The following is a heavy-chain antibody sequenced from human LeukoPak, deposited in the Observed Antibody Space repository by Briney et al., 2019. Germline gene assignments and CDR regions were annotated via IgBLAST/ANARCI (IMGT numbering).Heavy chain of an antibody. CDR1: GYTLTSYY. CDR3: ARDLDCSSTSCSLNGAY. Sequence: GASVKVSCKASGYTLTSYYMHWVRQAPGQGLEWMGIINPSGGSTSYAQKFQGRVTMTRDTSTSTVYTELRSLRSEDTAVYYCARDLDCSSTSCSLNGAYWGQGTLVTVSS. CDR2: INPSGGST. J-gene: IGHJ4*02. D-gene: IGHD2-2*01. V-gene: IGHV1-46*01.